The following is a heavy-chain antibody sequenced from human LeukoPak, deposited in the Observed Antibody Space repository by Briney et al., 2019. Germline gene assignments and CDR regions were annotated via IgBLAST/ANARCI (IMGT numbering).Heavy chain of an antibody. V-gene: IGHV3-21*01. Sequence: GGSLRLSCAASGFTFSSYSMNWVRQAPGKGLEWVSSISSSSSYIYYADSVKGRFTISRDNAKNSLYLQMNSLRAEDTAVYYCATRIHSGWYYFDYWGQGTLVTVSS. D-gene: IGHD6-19*01. CDR3: ATRIHSGWYYFDY. CDR1: GFTFSSYS. CDR2: ISSSSSYI. J-gene: IGHJ4*02.